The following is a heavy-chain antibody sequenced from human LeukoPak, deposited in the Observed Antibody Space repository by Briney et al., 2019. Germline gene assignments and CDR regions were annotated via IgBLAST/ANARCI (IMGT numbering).Heavy chain of an antibody. D-gene: IGHD5/OR15-5a*01. CDR1: SGALKVHY. J-gene: IGHJ4*02. CDR3: ARRAGRRVYNFDS. CDR2: MLYSGRT. Sequence: SETLSLTCTLSSGALKVHYWSCLPDAPGRGVEWIAYMLYSGRTEYNPSPKRRSTISVATSRNQVSLKVNSVTAADPAVYYCARRAGRRVYNFDSCGQGAL. V-gene: IGHV4-59*08.